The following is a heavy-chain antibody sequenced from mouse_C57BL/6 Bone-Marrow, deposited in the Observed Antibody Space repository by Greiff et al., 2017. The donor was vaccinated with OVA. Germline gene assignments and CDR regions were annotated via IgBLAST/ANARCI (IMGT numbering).Heavy chain of an antibody. D-gene: IGHD2-4*01. CDR3: ARPLVYYDYDEEGVAY. J-gene: IGHJ3*01. Sequence: EVKLQQSGPELVKPGASVKISCKASGYTFTDYYMNWVKQSHGKSLEWIGDINPNNGGTSYNQKFKGKATLTVDKSSSTAYMELRSLTSEDSAVYYCARPLVYYDYDEEGVAYWGQGTLVTVSA. V-gene: IGHV1-26*01. CDR1: GYTFTDYY. CDR2: INPNNGGT.